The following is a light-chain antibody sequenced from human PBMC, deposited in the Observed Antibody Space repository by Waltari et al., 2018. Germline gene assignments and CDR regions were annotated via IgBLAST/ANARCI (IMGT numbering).Light chain of an antibody. J-gene: IGLJ1*01. CDR3: ISYTGSSNSLYV. CDR1: TSHIGGSNY. V-gene: IGLV2-8*01. CDR2: EVS. Sequence: QSALTPPPSASGSPGQSVPIPCTGPTSHIGGSNYVSWYQPHPGKAPKLIIYEVSQRPSGVPDRFSGSKSGNTASLTVSGLQAEDEADYYCISYTGSSNSLYVFGTGTKVTVL.